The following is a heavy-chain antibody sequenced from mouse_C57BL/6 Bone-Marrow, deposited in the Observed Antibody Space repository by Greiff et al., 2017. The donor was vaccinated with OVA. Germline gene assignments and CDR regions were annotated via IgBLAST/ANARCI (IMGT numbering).Heavy chain of an antibody. CDR3: ARYGNYLDY. J-gene: IGHJ2*01. Sequence: EVQGVESGPGMVKPSQSLSLTCTVTGYSITSGYDWHWIRHFPGNKLEWMGYISYSGSTNYNPSLKSRISITHDTSKNHFFLKLNSVTTEDTATYYCARYGNYLDYWGQGTTLTVSS. CDR1: GYSITSGYD. D-gene: IGHD2-10*02. CDR2: ISYSGST. V-gene: IGHV3-1*01.